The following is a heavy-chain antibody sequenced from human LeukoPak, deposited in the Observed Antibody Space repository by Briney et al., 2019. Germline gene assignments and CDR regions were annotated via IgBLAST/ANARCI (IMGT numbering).Heavy chain of an antibody. CDR3: AGGDAADFDY. Sequence: PGGSLSLSCAACGFTLSCYGMHGVRQAPGKGLEGVAGIWYEGNNKYYAASVKGRFTIYRDNDRNSLYPQMNSLRVEDTAVYYCAGGDAADFDYWGQGTMVTVSS. CDR2: IWYEGNNK. CDR1: GFTLSCYG. V-gene: IGHV3-33*01. D-gene: IGHD6-13*01. J-gene: IGHJ4*02.